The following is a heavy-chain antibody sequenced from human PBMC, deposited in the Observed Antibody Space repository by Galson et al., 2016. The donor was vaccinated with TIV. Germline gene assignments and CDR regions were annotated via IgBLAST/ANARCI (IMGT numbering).Heavy chain of an antibody. V-gene: IGHV1-2*02. Sequence: SVKVSCKASGYMFTDYYIHWVRQAPGQGLEWMGWITPINGDTKYAQKFQGRVAMTRDKSISTAYLELTRVTTADTDVYYCARDRNTYYFDIPFDYWGQGTQVTVSS. J-gene: IGHJ4*02. CDR3: ARDRNTYYFDIPFDY. CDR1: GYMFTDYY. D-gene: IGHD3-9*01. CDR2: ITPINGDT.